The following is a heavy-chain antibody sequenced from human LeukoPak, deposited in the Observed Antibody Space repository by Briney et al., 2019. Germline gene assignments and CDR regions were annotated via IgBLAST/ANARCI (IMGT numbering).Heavy chain of an antibody. CDR2: IYHSGGT. CDR3: ARLEIAAIGGYFDY. CDR1: GGSFSGYY. D-gene: IGHD2-21*01. Sequence: SETLSLTCAVYGGSFSGYYWSWIRQPPGKGLEWIGEIYHSGGTTYNPSLKSRITISVDKSKNQFSLKMTSVTAADTAVYYCARLEIAAIGGYFDYWGQGILVTVSS. V-gene: IGHV4-34*01. J-gene: IGHJ4*02.